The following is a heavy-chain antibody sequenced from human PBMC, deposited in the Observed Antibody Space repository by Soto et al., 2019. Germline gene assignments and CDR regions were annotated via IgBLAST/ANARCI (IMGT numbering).Heavy chain of an antibody. V-gene: IGHV4-39*01. CDR1: GGSISSSSYY. D-gene: IGHD6-6*01. Sequence: SETLSLTCTVSGGSISSSSYYWGWIRQPPGKGLEWIGSIYYSGSTYYNPSLKSRVTISVDTSKNRFSLKLSSVTAADTAVYYCARQEYSSSRGDYSGQGTLVTVSS. CDR3: ARQEYSSSRGDY. J-gene: IGHJ4*02. CDR2: IYYSGST.